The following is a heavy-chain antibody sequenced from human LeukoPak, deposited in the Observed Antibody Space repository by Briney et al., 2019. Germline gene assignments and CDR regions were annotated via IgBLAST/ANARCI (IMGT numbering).Heavy chain of an antibody. D-gene: IGHD3-3*01. CDR3: AREASYYDFWSGYWGPYYYGMDV. V-gene: IGHV4-31*03. Sequence: PSQTLSLTCTVSGGSISSGGYYWSWIRQHPGKGLEWIGYIYYSGSTYYNPSLKSRVTISVDTSKNQFSLKLSSVTAADTAVYYCAREASYYDFWSGYWGPYYYGMDVWGQGTTVTVSS. CDR2: IYYSGST. CDR1: GGSISSGGYY. J-gene: IGHJ6*02.